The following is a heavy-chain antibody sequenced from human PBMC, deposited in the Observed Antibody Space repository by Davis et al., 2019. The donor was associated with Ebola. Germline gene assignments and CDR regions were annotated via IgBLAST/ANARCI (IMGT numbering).Heavy chain of an antibody. Sequence: GESLKISCKGSGYTFTNYWIGWVRQMPGKGLEWMGLIYPGDSDTKYSPSFQGQVTISADKSISTAYLQWSSLKASDTAMYYCARRRVIHDVATNDYFDYWGQGTLVTVSS. CDR2: IYPGDSDT. CDR3: ARRRVIHDVATNDYFDY. D-gene: IGHD5-12*01. J-gene: IGHJ4*02. V-gene: IGHV5-51*01. CDR1: GYTFTNYW.